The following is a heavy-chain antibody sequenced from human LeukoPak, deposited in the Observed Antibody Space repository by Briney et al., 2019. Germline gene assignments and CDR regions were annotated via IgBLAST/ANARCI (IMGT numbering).Heavy chain of an antibody. CDR2: INSDGSST. J-gene: IGHJ4*02. V-gene: IGHV3-74*01. CDR1: GFTFSTYL. CDR3: ARDRGARGRGLA. Sequence: GGSLRLSCAASGFTFSTYLMHWVRQAPGKGLVWVSRINSDGSSTSYADSVKGRFTVSRDNAKSSVFLQMNSLRVEDTAVYYCARDRGARGRGLAWGQGTLVSVSS. D-gene: IGHD3-10*01.